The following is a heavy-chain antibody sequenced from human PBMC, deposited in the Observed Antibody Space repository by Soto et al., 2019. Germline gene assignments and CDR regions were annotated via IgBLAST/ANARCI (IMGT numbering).Heavy chain of an antibody. CDR2: IVANGAST. CDR1: GFTFSNYA. J-gene: IGHJ4*02. CDR3: AKAWIHGTINY. V-gene: IGHV3-23*01. Sequence: GGSLRLSCAASGFTFSNYAMYWVRQAPGKGLEWVSSIVANGASTYYADSIKGRFTISRDSSKNSLYLQMNSLRAEDTAVYYCAKAWIHGTINYWGQGTLVTVSS. D-gene: IGHD1-7*01.